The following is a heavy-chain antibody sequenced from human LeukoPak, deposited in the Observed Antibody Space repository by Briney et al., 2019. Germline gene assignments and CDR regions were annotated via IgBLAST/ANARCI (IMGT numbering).Heavy chain of an antibody. D-gene: IGHD5-12*01. CDR3: ASSRGYSAYGGFDY. J-gene: IGHJ4*02. Sequence: TSETLSLTCTVSGGSISSYYWSWIRQPPGKGLEWIGYIYYSGSTNYNPSLKSRVTISVDTSKNQFSLKLSSVTAADTAVYYCASSRGYSAYGGFDYGGQGTLVTVSS. CDR1: GGSISSYY. CDR2: IYYSGST. V-gene: IGHV4-59*01.